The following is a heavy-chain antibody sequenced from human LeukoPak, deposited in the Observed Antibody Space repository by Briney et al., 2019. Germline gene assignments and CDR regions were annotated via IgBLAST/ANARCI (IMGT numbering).Heavy chain of an antibody. Sequence: GESLKVSCKASGYTFTTYWIGWVRQVPGKGLEFMGVIYPGDSDTRYRPSFQGQVTISADKSISTAYLQWSGLKASDTAMYYCARALGGSGWRFEYWGQGTLVTVSS. J-gene: IGHJ4*02. V-gene: IGHV5-51*01. CDR1: GYTFTTYW. D-gene: IGHD6-19*01. CDR2: IYPGDSDT. CDR3: ARALGGSGWRFEY.